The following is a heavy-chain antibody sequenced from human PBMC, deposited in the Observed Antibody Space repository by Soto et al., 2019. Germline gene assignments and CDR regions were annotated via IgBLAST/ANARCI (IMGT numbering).Heavy chain of an antibody. V-gene: IGHV3-33*01. D-gene: IGHD5-18*01. CDR1: GFTFSSYG. CDR3: ARERARYSYGPDEFDI. CDR2: IWYDGSNK. J-gene: IGHJ3*02. Sequence: GGSLRLSCAASGFTFSSYGMHWVRQAPGKGLEWVAVIWYDGSNKYYADSVKGRFTISRDNSKNTLYLQMNSLRAEDTAVYYCARERARYSYGPDEFDIWGQGTMVTVSS.